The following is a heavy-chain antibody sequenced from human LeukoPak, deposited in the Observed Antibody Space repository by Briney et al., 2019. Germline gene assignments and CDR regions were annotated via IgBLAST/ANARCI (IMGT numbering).Heavy chain of an antibody. CDR2: ISAYNGNT. CDR1: GYTFTSYG. Sequence: ASVKVSCKASGYTFTSYGISWVRQAPGQGREWMGWISAYNGNTHYAQKLQGRVTMTTDTSTSTAYMELRSVRSDDTAVYYCYRMYYDILTGYEFDYWGQGTLVTVSS. CDR3: YRMYYDILTGYEFDY. V-gene: IGHV1-18*01. J-gene: IGHJ4*02. D-gene: IGHD3-9*01.